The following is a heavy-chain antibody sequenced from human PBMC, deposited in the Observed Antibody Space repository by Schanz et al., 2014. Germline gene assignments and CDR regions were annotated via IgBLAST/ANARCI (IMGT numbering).Heavy chain of an antibody. V-gene: IGHV3-11*05. CDR2: ISNSGTST. CDR3: ASVIMVAGNHRDGRDV. CDR1: GFTFSDYY. J-gene: IGHJ6*02. D-gene: IGHD6-19*01. Sequence: QVQLVESGGGLVKPGGSLRLSCAASGFTFSDYYMTWMRQAPGKGLEWISYISNSGTSTKYADSVKGGFVISRDNARSTLYLQMSSLRDGDTAVEYCASVIMVAGNHRDGRDVWGQGTTVIVSS.